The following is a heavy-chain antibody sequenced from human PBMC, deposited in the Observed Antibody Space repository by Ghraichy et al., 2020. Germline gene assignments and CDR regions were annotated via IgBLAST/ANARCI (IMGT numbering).Heavy chain of an antibody. Sequence: GESLNISCAASGFTFSSYAMSWVRQAPGKGLEWVSAISGSGGSTYYADSVKGRFTISRDNSKNTLYLQMNSLRAEDTAVYYFAHTLKNDYGDYDLPSSPDGYWGQGTLVTVSS. CDR1: GFTFSSYA. CDR3: AHTLKNDYGDYDLPSSPDGY. J-gene: IGHJ4*02. V-gene: IGHV3-23*01. CDR2: ISGSGGST. D-gene: IGHD4-17*01.